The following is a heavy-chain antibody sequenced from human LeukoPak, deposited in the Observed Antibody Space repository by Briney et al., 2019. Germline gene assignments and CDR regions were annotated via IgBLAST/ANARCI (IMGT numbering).Heavy chain of an antibody. Sequence: GGSLRLSCAASGFTFSDYYMSWIRQAPGKGLEWVSVIYSGGSTYYADSVKGRFTISRDNSKNTLYLQMNSLRAEDTAVYYCARDLDSSGIDYWGQGTLVTVSS. D-gene: IGHD3-22*01. CDR3: ARDLDSSGIDY. V-gene: IGHV3-66*01. J-gene: IGHJ4*02. CDR2: IYSGGST. CDR1: GFTFSDYY.